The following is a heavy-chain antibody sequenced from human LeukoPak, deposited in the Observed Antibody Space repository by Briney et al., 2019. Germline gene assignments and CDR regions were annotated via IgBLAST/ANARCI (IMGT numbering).Heavy chain of an antibody. CDR3: ATGGALGGHFPY. V-gene: IGHV3-7*01. CDR1: GFDFSYST. D-gene: IGHD1-26*01. CDR2: MKEDGGEE. Sequence: PGGSLRLSCVVSGFDFSYSTMTWVRQAPGKGPEWVAKMKEDGGEEHYVDSVKGRFTISRDNAKNSLYLQMNSLRVEDMAVYYCATGGALGGHFPYWGQGTLVTVSS. J-gene: IGHJ4*02.